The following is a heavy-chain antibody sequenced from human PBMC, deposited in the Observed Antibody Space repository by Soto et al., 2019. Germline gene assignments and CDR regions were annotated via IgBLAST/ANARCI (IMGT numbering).Heavy chain of an antibody. V-gene: IGHV1-2*02. J-gene: IGHJ4*02. CDR3: ARDIAAAGIFHY. CDR2: INPNSGGT. CDR1: GYTFTGYY. Sequence: QVQLVQSGAEVKKPGASVKVSCKASGYTFTGYYMNWVRQAPGQGLEWMGWINPNSGGTNYAQKVQGGVTMTRDTSISTADMELSRLRADDPAGYFLARDIAAAGIFHYWGQGTLGTVSP. D-gene: IGHD6-13*01.